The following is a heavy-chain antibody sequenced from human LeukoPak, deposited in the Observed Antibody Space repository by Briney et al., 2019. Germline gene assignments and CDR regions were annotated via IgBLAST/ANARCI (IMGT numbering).Heavy chain of an antibody. Sequence: GGSLRLPCAASGFTFSSYGMHWVRQAPGKGLEWVAVIWYDGSNKYYADSVKGRFTISRDNSKNTLYLQMNSLRAEDTALYYCAKDRHYDWYFDLWGRGTLVTVSS. J-gene: IGHJ2*01. CDR3: AKDRHYDWYFDL. D-gene: IGHD4-17*01. CDR1: GFTFSSYG. V-gene: IGHV3-30*02. CDR2: IWYDGSNK.